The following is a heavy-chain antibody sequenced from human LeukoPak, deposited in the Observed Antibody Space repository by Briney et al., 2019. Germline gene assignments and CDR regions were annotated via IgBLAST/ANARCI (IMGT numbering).Heavy chain of an antibody. D-gene: IGHD2-2*01. V-gene: IGHV1-2*02. Sequence: VASVTVSCKASGYTFTGYYMHWVRQAPGQGLEWMGWINPNSGGTSYAQKFQGRVTMTRDTSISTAYMELSRLRSDDTAVYYCARVVGGRYCSSTSCFNWFDPWGQGTLVTVSS. CDR3: ARVVGGRYCSSTSCFNWFDP. CDR2: INPNSGGT. CDR1: GYTFTGYY. J-gene: IGHJ5*02.